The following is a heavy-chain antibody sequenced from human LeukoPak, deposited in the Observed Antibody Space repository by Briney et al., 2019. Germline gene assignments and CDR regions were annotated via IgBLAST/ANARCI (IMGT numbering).Heavy chain of an antibody. D-gene: IGHD6-19*01. CDR3: ARDRISSGWYGGGY. J-gene: IGHJ4*02. CDR1: GYTFTGYY. CDR2: INPNSGVT. V-gene: IGHV1-2*02. Sequence: ASVKVSCKASGYTFTGYYMHWVRQAPGQGLEWMGWINPNSGVTNYAQKFQGRATMTRDTSISTAYIELSRPRSDDTAVYYCARDRISSGWYGGGYWGQGTLVTVSS.